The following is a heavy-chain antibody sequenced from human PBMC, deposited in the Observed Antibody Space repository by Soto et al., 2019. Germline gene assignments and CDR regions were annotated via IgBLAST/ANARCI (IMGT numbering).Heavy chain of an antibody. CDR3: ARFDLTTVTTYYYYYGMDV. Sequence: GGSLRLSCAASGFTFSSYAMSWVRQAPGKGLEWVANIKQDGSEKYYVDSVKGRFTISRDNAKNSLYLQMNSLRAEDTAVYYCARFDLTTVTTYYYYYGMDVWGQGTTVTVSS. CDR2: IKQDGSEK. CDR1: GFTFSSYA. J-gene: IGHJ6*02. D-gene: IGHD4-17*01. V-gene: IGHV3-7*01.